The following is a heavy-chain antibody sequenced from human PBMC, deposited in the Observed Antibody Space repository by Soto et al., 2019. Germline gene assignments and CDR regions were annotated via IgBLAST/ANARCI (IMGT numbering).Heavy chain of an antibody. V-gene: IGHV1-2*02. D-gene: IGHD4-17*01. CDR1: GYTFTGYY. J-gene: IGHJ6*02. CDR3: ASSWRDYGGEAFQDGNYYYYGMDV. Sequence: ASVKVSCKASGYTFTGYYMHWVRQAPGQGLEWMGWINPNSGGTNYAQKFQGRVTMTRDTSISTAYMELSRLRSDDTAVYYCASSWRDYGGEAFQDGNYYYYGMDVWGQGTTVTVSS. CDR2: INPNSGGT.